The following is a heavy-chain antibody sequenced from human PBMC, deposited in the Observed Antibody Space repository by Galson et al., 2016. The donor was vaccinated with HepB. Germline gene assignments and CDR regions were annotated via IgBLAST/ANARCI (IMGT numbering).Heavy chain of an antibody. V-gene: IGHV3-48*02. J-gene: IGHJ6*02. D-gene: IGHD6-6*01. CDR1: GFPFRTYS. Sequence: SLRLSCAASGFPFRTYSMSWVRQAPGKGLEWVSYISNSGTTIHYADSVKGRFTISRDNAKSSLYLQMNSLRDDDTAVFYCARGGDSVGCSSYPLYGMDVWGQGTTVTVSS. CDR2: ISNSGTTI. CDR3: ARGGDSVGCSSYPLYGMDV.